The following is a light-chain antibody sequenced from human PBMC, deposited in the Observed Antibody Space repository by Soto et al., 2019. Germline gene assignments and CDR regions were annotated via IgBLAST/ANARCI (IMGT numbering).Light chain of an antibody. CDR2: NNY. J-gene: IGLJ2*01. V-gene: IGLV1-44*01. Sequence: QSVLTQPPSASGTPGQRVTISCSGSNSNIGSNTVNWYQQVPGTAPKLLIYNNYQRPSGVPDRFSGSQSGTSASLAISGLQSEDETDYYCATWDDSLNAVVFGGGTKLTVL. CDR1: NSNIGSNT. CDR3: ATWDDSLNAVV.